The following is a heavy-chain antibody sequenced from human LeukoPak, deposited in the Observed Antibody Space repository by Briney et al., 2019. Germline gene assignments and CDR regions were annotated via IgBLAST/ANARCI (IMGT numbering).Heavy chain of an antibody. V-gene: IGHV4-34*01. J-gene: IGHJ4*02. CDR2: INRSGST. CDR1: GGSFSGYY. D-gene: IGHD1-26*01. CDR3: ASRIVGATRFDY. Sequence: SETLSLTCAVYGGSFSGYYWSWIRQPPGKGLEWIGEINRSGSTNYNPSLKSRVTISVDTSKNQFSLKLSSVTAADTAVYYCASRIVGATRFDYWGQGTLVTVSS.